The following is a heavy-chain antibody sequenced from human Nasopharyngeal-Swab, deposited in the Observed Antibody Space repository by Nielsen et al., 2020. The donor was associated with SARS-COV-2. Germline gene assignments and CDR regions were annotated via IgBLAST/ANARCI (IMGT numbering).Heavy chain of an antibody. CDR1: GGSISSYY. V-gene: IGHV4-59*01. CDR3: ARDRIVVVPTATEAHYYYYGMDV. CDR2: IYYSGST. Sequence: SETLSLTCTVSGGSISSYYWSWIRQPPGKGLDWIGYIYYSGSTNYNPSLKSRVTISVDTSKNQFSLKLSSVTAADTAVYYCARDRIVVVPTATEAHYYYYGMDVWGQGTTVTVPS. D-gene: IGHD2-2*01. J-gene: IGHJ6*02.